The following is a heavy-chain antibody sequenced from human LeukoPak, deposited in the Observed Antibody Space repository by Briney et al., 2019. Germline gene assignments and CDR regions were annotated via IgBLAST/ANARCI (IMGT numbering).Heavy chain of an antibody. CDR3: ARVPDTAMVTIDY. CDR1: GGSISSSSYY. Sequence: PSETLSLTCTVSGGSISSSSYYWGWIRQPPGKGLEWIGSIYYSGSTYYNPSLKSRVTISVDTSKNQFSLKLSSVTAADTAVYYCARVPDTAMVTIDYWGQGTLVTVSS. CDR2: IYYSGST. J-gene: IGHJ4*02. D-gene: IGHD5-18*01. V-gene: IGHV4-39*07.